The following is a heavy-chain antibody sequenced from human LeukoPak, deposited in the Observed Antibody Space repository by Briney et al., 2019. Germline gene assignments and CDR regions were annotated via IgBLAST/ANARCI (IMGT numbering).Heavy chain of an antibody. CDR3: ARDERDIVVVPAATGFDY. V-gene: IGHV3-33*01. D-gene: IGHD2-2*01. Sequence: PGRSLRLSCAASGFTFSSYGMHWVRQAPGKGLEWVAVIWYDGSNKYHADSVKGRFTISRDNSKNTLYLQMNSLRAEDTAVYYCARDERDIVVVPAATGFDYWGQEPWSPSPQ. CDR1: GFTFSSYG. CDR2: IWYDGSNK. J-gene: IGHJ4*01.